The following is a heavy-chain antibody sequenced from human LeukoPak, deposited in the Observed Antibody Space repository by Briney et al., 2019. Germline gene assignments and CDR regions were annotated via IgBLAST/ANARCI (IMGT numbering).Heavy chain of an antibody. V-gene: IGHV3-7*01. CDR1: GFTFSSYW. CDR2: IKQDGSEK. J-gene: IGHJ3*02. D-gene: IGHD3-9*01. Sequence: PGGSLRLSCAASGFTFSSYWMSWVRQAPGRGLEWVANIKQDGSEKYYVDSVKGRFTISRDNAKNSLYLQMNSLRAEDTAVYYCARGSGSEDYDILTGYDAFDIWGQGTMVTVSS. CDR3: ARGSGSEDYDILTGYDAFDI.